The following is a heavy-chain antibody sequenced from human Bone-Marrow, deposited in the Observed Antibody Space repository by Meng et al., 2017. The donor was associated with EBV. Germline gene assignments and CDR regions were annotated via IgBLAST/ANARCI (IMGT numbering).Heavy chain of an antibody. D-gene: IGHD3-10*01. CDR1: DAYISSSNW. CDR3: ARDISGTIDY. Sequence: PGPGLLEPSADLSLYVGVTDAYISSSNWWRWVRQPPWKGLEGIGAIDHSGGTNYNPSLKSRVTISIDKSKNQFSLKLSSVTAADTAVYYCARDISGTIDYWGQGTLVTVSS. CDR2: IDHSGGT. V-gene: IGHV4-4*02. J-gene: IGHJ4*02.